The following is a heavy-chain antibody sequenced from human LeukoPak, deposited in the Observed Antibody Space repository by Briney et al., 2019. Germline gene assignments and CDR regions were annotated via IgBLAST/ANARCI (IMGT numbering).Heavy chain of an antibody. Sequence: GGSLRLSCAASGFTFSSYNMNWVRQAPGKGLEWVSSISTSSSYIYYADSVKGRFTVSRDNARNSLFLQMSSLRAEDTAVYFCARDREEYCSGGSCTNFDYWGQGTLVTVSS. V-gene: IGHV3-21*01. J-gene: IGHJ4*02. CDR1: GFTFSSYN. CDR2: ISTSSSYI. CDR3: ARDREEYCSGGSCTNFDY. D-gene: IGHD2-15*01.